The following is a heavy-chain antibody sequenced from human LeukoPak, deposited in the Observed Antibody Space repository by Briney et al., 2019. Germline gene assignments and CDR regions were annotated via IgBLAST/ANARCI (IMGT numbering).Heavy chain of an antibody. D-gene: IGHD2-15*01. J-gene: IGHJ4*02. CDR1: GFTFSNYG. V-gene: IGHV3-33*01. Sequence: GSSLRLSCEGSGFTFSNYGMNWVRQAPGQGLEWVAVIWYDGSNKYYADSVKGRFTISRDNSANTVYLQMNSLRAEDTAVYYCARLGSKWSFDYWGQGTLVTVSS. CDR3: ARLGSKWSFDY. CDR2: IWYDGSNK.